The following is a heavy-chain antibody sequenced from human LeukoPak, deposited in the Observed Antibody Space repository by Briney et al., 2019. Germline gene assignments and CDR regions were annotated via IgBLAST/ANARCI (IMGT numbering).Heavy chain of an antibody. J-gene: IGHJ4*02. CDR1: GGSISSHF. D-gene: IGHD1-26*01. CDR3: ARKSGSYGYFDY. Sequence: SETLSLTCTVSGGSISSHFWSWIRQPAGKGLEWIGRIYTSGSTNYNPSLKSRVAMSVDTSKNQFSLKLSSVTAADTAVYYCARKSGSYGYFDYWGQGTLVTVSS. CDR2: IYTSGST. V-gene: IGHV4-4*07.